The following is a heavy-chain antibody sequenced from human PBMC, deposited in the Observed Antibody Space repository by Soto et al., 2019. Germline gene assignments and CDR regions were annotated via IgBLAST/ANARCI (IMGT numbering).Heavy chain of an antibody. CDR1: GFDFSGSE. V-gene: IGHV3-48*03. CDR3: AKVAPFILGLPF. Sequence: EVQLVESGGALVQPGGSLRLSCTASGFDFSGSEMNWFRQAPGKGLEWVAYITGSGGVMFHADSVKGRFSISRDNAKNSLFLEMIDLTADDTGVYYCAKVAPFILGLPFWGQGTLVTVSS. CDR2: ITGSGGVM. J-gene: IGHJ4*02. D-gene: IGHD2-21*01.